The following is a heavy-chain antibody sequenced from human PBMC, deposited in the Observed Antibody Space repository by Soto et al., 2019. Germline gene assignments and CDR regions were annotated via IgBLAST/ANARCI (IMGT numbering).Heavy chain of an antibody. J-gene: IGHJ4*02. Sequence: PGGSLRLSCAASGFTFSSYSMNWGRQAPGKGLEWVSYISSNSGTMYYADSVKGRFTISRDNAKNSLYLQMNSLRAEDTAVYYCARDRFYYGSSGYYYFDYWGQGT. CDR3: ARDRFYYGSSGYYYFDY. D-gene: IGHD3-22*01. CDR2: ISSNSGTM. CDR1: GFTFSSYS. V-gene: IGHV3-48*01.